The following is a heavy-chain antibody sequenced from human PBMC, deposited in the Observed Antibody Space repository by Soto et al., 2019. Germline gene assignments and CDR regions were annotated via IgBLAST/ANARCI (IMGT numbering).Heavy chain of an antibody. CDR1: GFNFRSNA. CDR3: AKALDTAMDPLDY. V-gene: IGHV3-30-3*01. CDR2: ISDDGSIE. J-gene: IGHJ4*02. D-gene: IGHD5-18*01. Sequence: QVHLVESGGGVVQPGRSLRLSCVVSGFNFRSNAMHWVRQVPGKGLEWVAIISDDGSIEYYADSVKGRFTISRDNSKNTVYQQMNRLSFEDTAVYYCAKALDTAMDPLDYWGQGTLVTVSS.